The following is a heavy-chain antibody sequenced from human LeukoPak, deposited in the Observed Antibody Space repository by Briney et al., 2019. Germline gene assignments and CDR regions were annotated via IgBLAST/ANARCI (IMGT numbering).Heavy chain of an antibody. Sequence: SQTLSLTCTVSGGSISSGDYYWSWIRQPPGKGLEWIGYTYYSGSTYYNPSLKSRVTISVDTSKNQFSLKLSSVTAADTAVYYCARAFYDFWSGPTPNWFDPWGQGTLVTVSS. D-gene: IGHD3-3*01. CDR3: ARAFYDFWSGPTPNWFDP. CDR1: GGSISSGDYY. J-gene: IGHJ5*02. V-gene: IGHV4-30-4*01. CDR2: TYYSGST.